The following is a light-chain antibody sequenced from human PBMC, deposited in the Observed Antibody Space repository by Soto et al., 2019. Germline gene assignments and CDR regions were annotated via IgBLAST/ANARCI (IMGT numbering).Light chain of an antibody. CDR1: QSVSSN. CDR2: GAS. Sequence: EIVMTQSPATLSMSPGERATLSCRASQSVSSNLAWYQQKPGQAPRLLIYGASTRATGIPARFSGSGSGTEFTLTNSSLQSEDLPVYYCQQYNNWWTFGQGTKVEIK. CDR3: QQYNNWWT. J-gene: IGKJ1*01. V-gene: IGKV3-15*01.